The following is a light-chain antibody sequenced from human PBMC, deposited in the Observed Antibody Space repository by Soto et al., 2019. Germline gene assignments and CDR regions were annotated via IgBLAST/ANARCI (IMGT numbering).Light chain of an antibody. CDR1: QSVLYSSNNKNY. V-gene: IGKV4-1*01. CDR2: WAS. J-gene: IGKJ4*01. CDR3: QQYYSSPLT. Sequence: IVMTQSPDSMAVSLGERATINCKPSQSVLYSSNNKNYLAWYQQKPGQPPKLLIYWASTRESGVPDRFSGSGSGTDFSLTITSLQAEDVAVYYCQQYYSSPLTFGGGTKMEIE.